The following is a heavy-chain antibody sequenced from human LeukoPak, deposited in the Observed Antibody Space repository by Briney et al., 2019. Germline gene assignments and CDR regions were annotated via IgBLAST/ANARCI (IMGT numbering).Heavy chain of an antibody. J-gene: IGHJ6*03. V-gene: IGHV4-34*01. D-gene: IGHD3-10*01. CDR3: ARGTNNYGSGSYYTYYSYYYMDV. CDR1: GGSFSGYY. Sequence: SETLSLTCAVYGGSFSGYYWSWIRQPPGKGLEWIGEINHSGSTNHNPSLKSRVTISVDTSKNQFSLKLSSVTAADTAVYYCARGTNNYGSGSYYTYYSYYYMDVWGKGTTVTVSS. CDR2: INHSGST.